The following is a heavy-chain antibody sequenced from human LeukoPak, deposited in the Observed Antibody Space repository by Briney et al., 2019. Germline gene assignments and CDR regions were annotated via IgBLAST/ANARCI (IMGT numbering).Heavy chain of an antibody. CDR3: ARRSYYFDY. CDR1: GGSISSYY. V-gene: IGHV4-59*08. CDR2: IYYSGST. Sequence: SETLSLTCTVSGGSISSYYWSWIRQPPGKGLEWIGYIYYSGSTNYNPSLKSRVTISVDTSKNQFSLKLSSVTAADTAVYYCARRSYYFDYWGQGTLVTVSS. J-gene: IGHJ4*02.